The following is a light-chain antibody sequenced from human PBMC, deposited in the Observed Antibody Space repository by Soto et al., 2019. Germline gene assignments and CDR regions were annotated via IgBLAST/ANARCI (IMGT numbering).Light chain of an antibody. J-gene: IGKJ3*01. CDR3: QHFCSSPLFT. V-gene: IGKV3-20*01. CDR1: QSVSSSY. CDR2: GAS. Sequence: EIVLTQSPGTLSLCPGERATLSCRASQSVSSSYLAWYQQKPGQAPRLLIYGASSSDAGIPDRFSGSGSGTDFTLTISRLEPEAFALYYCQHFCSSPLFTFGPGTKVDVK.